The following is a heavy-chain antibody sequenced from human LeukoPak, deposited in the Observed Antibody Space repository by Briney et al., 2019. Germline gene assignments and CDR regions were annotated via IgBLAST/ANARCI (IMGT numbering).Heavy chain of an antibody. D-gene: IGHD6-19*01. CDR1: GYTFTSYA. CDR3: AREYSSGWPMIDYFDY. J-gene: IGHJ4*02. Sequence: GASVKVSCEASGYTFTSYAMHWVRQAPGQRLEWMGWINAGNGNTKYSQKFQGRVTITRDTSASTAYMELSSLRSEDTAVYYCAREYSSGWPMIDYFDYWGQGTLVTVSS. V-gene: IGHV1-3*01. CDR2: INAGNGNT.